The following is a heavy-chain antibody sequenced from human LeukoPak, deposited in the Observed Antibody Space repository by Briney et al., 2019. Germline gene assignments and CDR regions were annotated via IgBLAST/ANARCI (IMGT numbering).Heavy chain of an antibody. J-gene: IGHJ4*02. V-gene: IGHV3-43*02. CDR2: INGDGGST. CDR3: GRDLSGVVGASID. Sequence: GGSLRLPCAASGFTFDAYAMHWVRQAPGKGLEWVSFINGDGGSTYYGDSVKGRFTISRDNSKNSLFLQMNSLTTEDTALYYCGRDLSGVVGASIDWGQGTLVTVSS. CDR1: GFTFDAYA. D-gene: IGHD1-26*01.